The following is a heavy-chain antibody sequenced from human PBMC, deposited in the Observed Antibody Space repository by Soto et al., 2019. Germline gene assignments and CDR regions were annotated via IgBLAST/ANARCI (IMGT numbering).Heavy chain of an antibody. CDR1: GFTFSNYA. V-gene: IGHV3-23*04. CDR3: AKGHYYYDSSGYRHFDY. D-gene: IGHD3-22*01. Sequence: EVQLVESGGGLVQPGGSLRLSCAASGFTFSNYAMSWVRQAPGKGLEWVSTLRIGGSITYYADSVKGRFPVSRDNSKNTLYLVMTGLRAEDTAVYYCAKGHYYYDSSGYRHFDYWGQGTLVTVSS. CDR2: LRIGGSIT. J-gene: IGHJ4*02.